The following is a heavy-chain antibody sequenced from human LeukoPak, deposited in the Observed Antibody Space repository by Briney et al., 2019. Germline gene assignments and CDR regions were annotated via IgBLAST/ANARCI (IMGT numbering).Heavy chain of an antibody. V-gene: IGHV5-51*01. CDR1: GYRFTSYW. D-gene: IGHD3-10*01. CDR3: ASLRDLTPGAFDY. CDR2: IYPGDSDT. J-gene: IGHJ4*02. Sequence: GEALQISCKGSGYRFTSYWIGWGRQMPGKGLEWMGIIYPGDSDTRYSPSFQGQVTISADKSISTAYLQWSSLKASDTAMYYCASLRDLTPGAFDYWGQGTLVTVPS.